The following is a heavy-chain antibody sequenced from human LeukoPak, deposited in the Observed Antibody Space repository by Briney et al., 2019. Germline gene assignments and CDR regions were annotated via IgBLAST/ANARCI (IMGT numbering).Heavy chain of an antibody. D-gene: IGHD3-22*01. CDR2: ISGDGGST. Sequence: GGSLRLSCAAPGFSFDDYAIHWVRQAPGKGLEWVSLISGDGGSTFYADSVKGRFTISRDNSKNSLYLQMSSLRSGDTALYYCARESDSSGWYDSWGQGTLVTVSS. V-gene: IGHV3-43*02. CDR1: GFSFDDYA. CDR3: ARESDSSGWYDS. J-gene: IGHJ5*01.